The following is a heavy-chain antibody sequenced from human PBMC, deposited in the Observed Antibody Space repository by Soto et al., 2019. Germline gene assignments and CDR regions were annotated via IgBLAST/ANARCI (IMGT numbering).Heavy chain of an antibody. V-gene: IGHV1-46*01. Sequence: ASVKVSCKASGYTFTSYYMHWVRQAPGQGLEWMGIINPSGGSTSYAQKFQGRVTMTRDTSTSTVYMELSSLRSKDTAVYYCARERVVGATTDHYYYGMDVWGQGTTVTVS. CDR3: ARERVVGATTDHYYYGMDV. CDR1: GYTFTSYY. CDR2: INPSGGST. D-gene: IGHD1-26*01. J-gene: IGHJ6*02.